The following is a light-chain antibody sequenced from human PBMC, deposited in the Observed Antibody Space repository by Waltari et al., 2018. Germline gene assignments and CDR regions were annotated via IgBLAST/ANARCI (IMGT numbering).Light chain of an antibody. Sequence: QSALTQPASVSGSPGQSITISCTGTSSDVGGYNYVSWYQQHPGKAPKLMIYDVSKRPSGVSNRFSGSNSGNTASLPISGLQAEDEADYYCSSYTSSSTFGWVFGGGTKLTVL. CDR2: DVS. J-gene: IGLJ3*02. CDR1: SSDVGGYNY. V-gene: IGLV2-14*01. CDR3: SSYTSSSTFGWV.